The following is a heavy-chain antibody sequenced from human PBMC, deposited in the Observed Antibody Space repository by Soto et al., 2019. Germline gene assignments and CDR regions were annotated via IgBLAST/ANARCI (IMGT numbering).Heavy chain of an antibody. CDR3: ASVMLRFSYGVDG. D-gene: IGHD3-3*01. V-gene: IGHV3-48*03. CDR2: ISKSGSII. Sequence: GGSLRLSCAASGLTFSSYEMHWVRQAPGKGLEWVSYISKSGSIIYYTDSVKGRFTISRDNAKNLLYLEMNSLRAEDSAVYFCASVMLRFSYGVDGWGQGTTVTVSS. J-gene: IGHJ6*02. CDR1: GLTFSSYE.